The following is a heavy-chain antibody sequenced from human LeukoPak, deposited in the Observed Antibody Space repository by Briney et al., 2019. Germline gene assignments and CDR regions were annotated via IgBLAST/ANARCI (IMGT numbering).Heavy chain of an antibody. CDR2: IYSGGST. CDR3: AREGGYCYGASCRFFDS. CDR1: GLTFSDYY. Sequence: GGSLRLYCAASGLTFSDYYMSWIRQAPGKGLEWVSVIYSGGSTYYADSVKGRFTISRDNSKNTLYLQMNSLRAEDTAVYYCAREGGYCYGASCRFFDSWGQGTLLTVSS. V-gene: IGHV3-66*01. J-gene: IGHJ4*02. D-gene: IGHD2-15*01.